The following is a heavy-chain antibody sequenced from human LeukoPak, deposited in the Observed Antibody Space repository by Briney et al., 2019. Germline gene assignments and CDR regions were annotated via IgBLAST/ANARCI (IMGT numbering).Heavy chain of an antibody. Sequence: SETLSLTCAVSGYSISSGYYWGWIRQPPGKGLEWIGSIYHSGSTYYNPSLKSRVTISVDTSKNQFSLKLSSVTAADTAVYYCARQSGGSVVVIARNAFDIRGQGTMVTVSS. J-gene: IGHJ3*02. CDR1: GYSISSGYY. V-gene: IGHV4-38-2*01. CDR3: ARQSGGSVVVIARNAFDI. D-gene: IGHD2-21*01. CDR2: IYHSGST.